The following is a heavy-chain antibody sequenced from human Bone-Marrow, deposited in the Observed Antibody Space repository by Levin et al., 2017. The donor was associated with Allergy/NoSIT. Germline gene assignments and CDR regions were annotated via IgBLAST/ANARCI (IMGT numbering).Heavy chain of an antibody. CDR2: INPNSGGT. J-gene: IGHJ5*02. CDR1: EYTFTNHY. D-gene: IGHD6-19*01. Sequence: ASVKVSCKGFEYTFTNHYIFWVRQAPGQRLEWMGWINPNSGGTNYAQKFQDRVTMTRDTSLSTVYMEISSLRSEDTAVYYCARRVMAGAAPRDWFDPWGQGTLVTVSS. V-gene: IGHV1-2*02. CDR3: ARRVMAGAAPRDWFDP.